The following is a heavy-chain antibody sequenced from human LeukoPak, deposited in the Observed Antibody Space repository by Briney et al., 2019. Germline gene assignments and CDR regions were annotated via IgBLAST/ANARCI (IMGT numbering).Heavy chain of an antibody. V-gene: IGHV1-46*01. CDR2: INPSGGST. CDR3: ARGGVVGYCSSTSCSEYFQH. Sequence: ASVKVSCKASGYTFTSYYMHWVRQAPGQGLEWMGIINPSGGSTSYAQKFQGRVTMTRDMSTSTVYMELSSLRPEDTAVYYCARGGVVGYCSSTSCSEYFQHWGQGTLVTVSS. D-gene: IGHD2-2*01. CDR1: GYTFTSYY. J-gene: IGHJ1*01.